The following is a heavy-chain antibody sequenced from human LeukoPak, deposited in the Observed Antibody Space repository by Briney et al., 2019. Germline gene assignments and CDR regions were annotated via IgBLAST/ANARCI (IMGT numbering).Heavy chain of an antibody. CDR1: GFTFSSYA. D-gene: IGHD3-22*01. J-gene: IGHJ4*02. V-gene: IGHV3-30-3*01. Sequence: GGSLRLSCAASGFTFSSYAMHWVRQAPGKGLEWVAVISYDGSNKYYADSVKGRFIISRDNSKNTLYLQMNSLRAEDTAVYYCARGSPHYYDSSGYYSRDYFDYWGQGTLVTVSS. CDR2: ISYDGSNK. CDR3: ARGSPHYYDSSGYYSRDYFDY.